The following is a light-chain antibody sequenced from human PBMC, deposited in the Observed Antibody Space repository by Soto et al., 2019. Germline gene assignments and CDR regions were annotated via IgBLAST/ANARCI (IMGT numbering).Light chain of an antibody. V-gene: IGKV1-39*01. Sequence: DIQMTQSPSSLSASVGDRVTITGRASQTISNYLNWYQQKPGKAPKLLIYAASSLQSGVPSRFSGSGSGTDFTLTISSLQPEDFATFYCQQSYSTPITFGQGTRLEIK. CDR3: QQSYSTPIT. CDR2: AAS. CDR1: QTISNY. J-gene: IGKJ5*01.